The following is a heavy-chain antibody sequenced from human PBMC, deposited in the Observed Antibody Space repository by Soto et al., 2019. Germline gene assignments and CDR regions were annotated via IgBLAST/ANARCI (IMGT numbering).Heavy chain of an antibody. CDR2: NIPLFGTP. J-gene: IGHJ4*02. CDR1: GGTFSNYA. CDR3: ARGWETVGTTTPFAY. Sequence: SVKVSCKASGGTFSNYAINWVRQAPGQGLEWMGGNIPLFGTPNYAQKFQGRVTFTAHKSTSTAYMELRSLRSDDTAVYYCARGWETVGTTTPFAYWGQGTLVTVSS. D-gene: IGHD1-26*01. V-gene: IGHV1-69*06.